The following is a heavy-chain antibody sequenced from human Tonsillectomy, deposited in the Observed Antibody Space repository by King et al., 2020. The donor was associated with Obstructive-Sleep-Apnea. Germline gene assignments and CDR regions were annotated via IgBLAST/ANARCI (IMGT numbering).Heavy chain of an antibody. J-gene: IGHJ4*02. CDR1: GFTFSSYW. CDR2: IKGDGSSA. Sequence: VQLVESGGGLVQPGGSLRVSCAASGFTFSSYWMHWVRQAPGKGLVWVSRIKGDGSSATYADSVKGRFTISRDNAKNTLYLQMNSLRAEDTAVYYCARSRWDLHPFDYWGQGTLVTVSS. CDR3: ARSRWDLHPFDY. D-gene: IGHD1-26*01. V-gene: IGHV3-74*01.